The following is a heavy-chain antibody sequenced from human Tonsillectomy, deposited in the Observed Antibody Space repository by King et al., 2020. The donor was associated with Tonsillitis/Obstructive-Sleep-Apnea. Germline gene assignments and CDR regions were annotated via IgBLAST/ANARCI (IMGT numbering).Heavy chain of an antibody. CDR2: SYSSGST. J-gene: IGHJ6*03. D-gene: IGHD3-3*01. V-gene: IGHV4-39*01. CDR1: GGSISSSSYY. Sequence: QLQLQESGPGLVKPSETLSLTCTVSGGSISSSSYYWGWSRQPPGKGLGWIGSSYSSGSTYYNPSLKRRVTISVDTSKNQFSLKLSSVTAADTAVYYCARRYDFWSGYYLNYYYYYYMDVWGKGTTVTVSS. CDR3: ARRYDFWSGYYLNYYYYYYMDV.